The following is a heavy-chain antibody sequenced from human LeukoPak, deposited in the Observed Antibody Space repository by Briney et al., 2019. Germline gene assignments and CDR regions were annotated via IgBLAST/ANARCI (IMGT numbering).Heavy chain of an antibody. Sequence: SETLSLTCTVSGDSIGSDYWSWIRQSPEKGLEWIAYVYNSVSTNYNPSLKGRVTISADTSKNQFFLRLTSVTAADTAVYYCAREPAMTAVTTGGGHWGQGTLVTVSS. CDR3: AREPAMTAVTTGGGH. J-gene: IGHJ4*02. CDR1: GDSIGSDY. CDR2: VYNSVST. V-gene: IGHV4-59*12. D-gene: IGHD4-17*01.